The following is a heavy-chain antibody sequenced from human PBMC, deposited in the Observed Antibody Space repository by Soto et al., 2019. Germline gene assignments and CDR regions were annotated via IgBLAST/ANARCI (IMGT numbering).Heavy chain of an antibody. Sequence: QVQLVESGGGVVQPGRSLRLSCAASGFTFSSYGMHWVRQAPGKGLEWVAVIWYDGSNKYYADSVKGRFTISRDNSKHTLYLQMNSLRAEDTAVYYCAREKGAVASFDYWGQGTLVTVSS. J-gene: IGHJ4*02. CDR1: GFTFSSYG. D-gene: IGHD6-19*01. CDR3: AREKGAVASFDY. CDR2: IWYDGSNK. V-gene: IGHV3-33*01.